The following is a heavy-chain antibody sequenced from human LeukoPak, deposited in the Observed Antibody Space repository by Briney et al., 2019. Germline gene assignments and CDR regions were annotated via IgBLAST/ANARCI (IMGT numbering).Heavy chain of an antibody. CDR2: ISWNSGSI. V-gene: IGHV3-9*01. CDR3: AKDSKTYYYGSGSSYYFDY. J-gene: IGHJ4*02. D-gene: IGHD3-10*01. CDR1: GFTFDDYA. Sequence: PGGSLRLSCAASGFTFDDYAMHWVRQAPGKGLEWVSGISWNSGSIGYADSVKSRFTISRDNAKNSLYLQMNSLRAEDTALYYCAKDSKTYYYGSGSSYYFDYWGQGTLVTVSS.